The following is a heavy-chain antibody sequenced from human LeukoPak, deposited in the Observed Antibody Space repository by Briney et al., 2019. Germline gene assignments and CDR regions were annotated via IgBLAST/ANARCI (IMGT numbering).Heavy chain of an antibody. D-gene: IGHD3-10*01. Sequence: GGSLRLSCAASGFPFSDDWMSWVRQAPGKGLEWVGRIKKKDDGGTTDYAAPVKCRFTISRDDSKNMLYLEMNNLKIEDTAVYYCTTVTMVRDYDYWGQGTLVTVSS. CDR2: IKKKDDGGTT. V-gene: IGHV3-15*01. CDR3: TTVTMVRDYDY. CDR1: GFPFSDDW. J-gene: IGHJ4*02.